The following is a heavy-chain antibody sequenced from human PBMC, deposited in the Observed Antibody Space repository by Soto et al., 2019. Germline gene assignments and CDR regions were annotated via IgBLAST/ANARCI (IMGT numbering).Heavy chain of an antibody. D-gene: IGHD6-19*01. V-gene: IGHV4-39*01. J-gene: IGHJ4*02. Sequence: PSESLSLTCPVSGGSISSSSYYWGWILQPPGKGLEWIGSIYYGVSTYYNPSLKSRVTISVDTSKNQFSLKLSSVTAADTAVYYCARQYSSGWQYYFDYWGQGTLVTVSS. CDR1: GGSISSSSYY. CDR2: IYYGVST. CDR3: ARQYSSGWQYYFDY.